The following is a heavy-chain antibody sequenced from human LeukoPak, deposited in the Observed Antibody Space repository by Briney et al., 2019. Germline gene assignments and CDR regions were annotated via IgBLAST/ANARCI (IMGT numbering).Heavy chain of an antibody. V-gene: IGHV4-34*01. Sequence: SETLSLTCAVYGGSFSGYYWSWIRQPPGKGLEWIGEINHSGSTNYNPSLKSRVTISVDTSKNQFSLKLSSVTAVDTAVYYCARRRAYGSWFDYWGQGTLVTVSS. J-gene: IGHJ5*01. D-gene: IGHD2-21*01. CDR2: INHSGST. CDR1: GGSFSGYY. CDR3: ARRRAYGSWFDY.